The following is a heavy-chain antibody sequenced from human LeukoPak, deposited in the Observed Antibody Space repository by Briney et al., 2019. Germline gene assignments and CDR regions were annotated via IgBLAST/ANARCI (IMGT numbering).Heavy chain of an antibody. CDR2: ISPSGGST. V-gene: IGHV1-46*01. J-gene: IGHJ5*02. Sequence: ASVKVSCKASGYSFTNYDINWVRQAPGQGPEWMGVISPSGGSTTYAQKFQGRVTLTRDMSTSTDYLELSSLRSEDTAVYYCARDNSVRDEAWWFNPWGQGTLVTVSS. D-gene: IGHD5-24*01. CDR1: GYSFTNYD. CDR3: ARDNSVRDEAWWFNP.